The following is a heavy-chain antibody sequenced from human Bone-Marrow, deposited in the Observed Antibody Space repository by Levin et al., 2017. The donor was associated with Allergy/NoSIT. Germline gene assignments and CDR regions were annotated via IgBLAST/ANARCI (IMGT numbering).Heavy chain of an antibody. CDR3: ARALAYHSNTGTAFDL. CDR2: IHDSGST. J-gene: IGHJ3*01. CDR1: IGSISGYY. D-gene: IGHD1-26*01. Sequence: PSETLSLTCTVSIGSISGYYWSWIRQPPGKGLDWIGYIHDSGSTNYNPSLKSRVTISIDTSKNQFSLKLRSVTAADTAVYYCARALAYHSNTGTAFDLWGQGTMVIVSS. V-gene: IGHV4-59*01.